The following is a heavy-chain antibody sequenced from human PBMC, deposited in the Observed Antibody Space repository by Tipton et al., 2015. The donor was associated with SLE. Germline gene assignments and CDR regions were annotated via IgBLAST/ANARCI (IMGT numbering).Heavy chain of an antibody. Sequence: QLVQSGAGVKKPGASVKVSCKASGYTFTSYDINWVRQATGQGLEWMGWMNPNSGNTGYAQKFQGRVTMTTDTSTSTAYMELRSLRSDDTAVYYCARDSGYSGYDYVNYFDYWGQGTLVTVSS. CDR1: GYTFTSYD. CDR3: ARDSGYSGYDYVNYFDY. J-gene: IGHJ4*02. CDR2: MNPNSGNT. D-gene: IGHD5-12*01. V-gene: IGHV1-8*01.